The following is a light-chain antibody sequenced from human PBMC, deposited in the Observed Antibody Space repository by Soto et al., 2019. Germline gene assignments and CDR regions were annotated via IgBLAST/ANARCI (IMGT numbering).Light chain of an antibody. V-gene: IGLV1-51*01. CDR1: SSNLGNNN. Sequence: QPVLTHPPSVSAAPGQKVTISCSGSSSNLGNNNVCWYQQLPGTAPKLLIYDNYRRPSGIPDRISGSKSGTSATLGITGLQTGDEADYYCATWDNSLSAVVFGGGTKLTVL. CDR2: DNY. CDR3: ATWDNSLSAVV. J-gene: IGLJ3*02.